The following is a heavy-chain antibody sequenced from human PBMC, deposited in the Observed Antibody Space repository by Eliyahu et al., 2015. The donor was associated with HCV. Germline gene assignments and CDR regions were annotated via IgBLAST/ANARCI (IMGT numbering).Heavy chain of an antibody. D-gene: IGHD6-13*01. V-gene: IGHV1-46*03. Sequence: QVQLVQSGAEVKKPGASVKVSCKASGYTXXKFYIHWVRQAPGQGLEWMGMIKPSDESILYAQKFQGRVTMTRDTSTRTVYLKLTGLRSGDAAVYYCAKSLDNNSWYYFDSWGQGXLVTVSS. J-gene: IGHJ4*02. CDR2: IKPSDESI. CDR1: GYTXXKFY. CDR3: AKSLDNNSWYYFDS.